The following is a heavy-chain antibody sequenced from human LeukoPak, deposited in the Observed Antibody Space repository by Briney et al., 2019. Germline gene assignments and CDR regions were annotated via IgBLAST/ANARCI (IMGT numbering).Heavy chain of an antibody. Sequence: ASVKVSCKASGYTFTSYDINWVRQATGQGLEWMGWMNPNSGNTGYAQKFQGRVTMTRNTSISTAYMELSSLRSEDTAVYYCARGPRGDNWFDPWGQGTLVTVSS. CDR3: ARGPRGDNWFDP. J-gene: IGHJ5*02. D-gene: IGHD3-10*01. CDR1: GYTFTSYD. V-gene: IGHV1-8*01. CDR2: MNPNSGNT.